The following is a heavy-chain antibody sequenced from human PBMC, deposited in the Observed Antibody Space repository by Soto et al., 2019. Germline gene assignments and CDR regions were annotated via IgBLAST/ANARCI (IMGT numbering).Heavy chain of an antibody. V-gene: IGHV4-59*01. CDR1: GGSISSYY. CDR3: AREILGTQGWFDP. CDR2: IYYSGST. D-gene: IGHD3-16*01. Sequence: SETLSLTCTVSGGSISSYYWSWIRQPPGKGLEWIGYIYYSGSTNYNPSLKSRVTISVDSSKNQFSLKLSSVTAADTAVYYCAREILGTQGWFDPWGQGTLVTVSS. J-gene: IGHJ5*02.